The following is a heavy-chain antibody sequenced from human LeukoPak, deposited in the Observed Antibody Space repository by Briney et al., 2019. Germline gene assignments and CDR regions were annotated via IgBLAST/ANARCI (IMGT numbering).Heavy chain of an antibody. CDR1: GYTFTKYN. D-gene: IGHD6-19*01. CDR3: ARDAVAGTFYFDF. Sequence: ASVTVSCKASGYTFTKYNLHWARQAPGQGLEWMGIIYPSSGSTSYSQKFRDRVIMTRDTSTSTAYMELSSLSSEDTAVYFCARDAVAGTFYFDFWGQGTLVTVSS. V-gene: IGHV1-46*01. J-gene: IGHJ4*02. CDR2: IYPSSGST.